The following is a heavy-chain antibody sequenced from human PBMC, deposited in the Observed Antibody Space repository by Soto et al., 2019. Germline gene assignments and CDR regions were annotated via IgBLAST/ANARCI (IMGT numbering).Heavy chain of an antibody. V-gene: IGHV1-18*04. CDR1: GYTFTSYG. CDR3: ARDQWYYDSSGYYGAFDI. Sequence: ASVKVSCKASGYTFTSYGISWVRQAPGQGLEWMGWISAYNGNTNYAQKLQGRVTMTTDTSTSTAYMELRSLRSDDTAVYYCARDQWYYDSSGYYGAFDIWGQGTRVTVS. J-gene: IGHJ3*02. CDR2: ISAYNGNT. D-gene: IGHD3-22*01.